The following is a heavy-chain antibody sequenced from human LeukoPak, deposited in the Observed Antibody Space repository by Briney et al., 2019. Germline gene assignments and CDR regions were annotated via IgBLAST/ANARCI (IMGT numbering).Heavy chain of an antibody. V-gene: IGHV3-66*01. CDR3: ARVGYYDSSGLDAFDI. CDR1: GFTVSSNY. J-gene: IGHJ3*02. CDR2: IYSGGST. Sequence: PGGSLRLSCAASGFTVSSNYMSWVRQAPGKGLEWVSVIYSGGSTYYADSVKGRFTISRDNSKNTLYLQMNSLRAEDTAVYYCARVGYYDSSGLDAFDIWGQGTMVTVSS. D-gene: IGHD3-22*01.